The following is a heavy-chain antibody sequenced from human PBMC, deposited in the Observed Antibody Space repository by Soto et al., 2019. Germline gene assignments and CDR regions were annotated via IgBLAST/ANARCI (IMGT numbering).Heavy chain of an antibody. V-gene: IGHV3-23*01. Sequence: GGSLRLSCAASGFTFSNYAMNWVRQAPGKGLEWVSGISGGSGDSTFYADSVKGRFTISRDNSKNTLHLQMNSLRTEDTAVYYCAKNQPSWATRAAFDYWGQGTLVTVSS. CDR2: ISGGSGDST. CDR3: AKNQPSWATRAAFDY. D-gene: IGHD2-2*01. CDR1: GFTFSNYA. J-gene: IGHJ4*02.